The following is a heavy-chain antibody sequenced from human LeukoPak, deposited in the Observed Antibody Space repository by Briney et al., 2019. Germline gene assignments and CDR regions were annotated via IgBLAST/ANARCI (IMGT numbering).Heavy chain of an antibody. CDR1: GGTFSSYA. Sequence: ASVKVSCEASGGTFSSYAISWVRQAPGQGLEWMGGIIPIFGTANYAQKFQGRVTITADESTSTAYMELSSLRSDDTAVYYCARDRRSYYEKIDYWGQGTLVTVSS. V-gene: IGHV1-69*13. J-gene: IGHJ4*02. D-gene: IGHD1-26*01. CDR3: ARDRRSYYEKIDY. CDR2: IIPIFGTA.